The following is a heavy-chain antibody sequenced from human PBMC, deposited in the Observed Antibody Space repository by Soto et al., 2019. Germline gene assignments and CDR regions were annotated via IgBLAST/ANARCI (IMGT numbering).Heavy chain of an antibody. V-gene: IGHV6-1*01. CDR1: GDSVSSDSAA. J-gene: IGHJ6*02. CDR3: ARDQVSSSWYGHYYSYGMDV. CDR2: TYYRSTWYN. Sequence: PSQTLSLTCALSGDSVSSDSAAWNWIRQSPSRGLEWLGRTYYRSTWYNDYSVAVKSRITINPDTSKNQFCLQLNSVTPEDTAVYYCARDQVSSSWYGHYYSYGMDVWGQGTTVTVSS. D-gene: IGHD6-13*01.